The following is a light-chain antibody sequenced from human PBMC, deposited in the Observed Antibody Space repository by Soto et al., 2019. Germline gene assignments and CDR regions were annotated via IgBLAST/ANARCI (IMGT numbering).Light chain of an antibody. CDR2: AAS. CDR1: QSISSY. CDR3: QQSYSTPPLT. J-gene: IGKJ4*01. V-gene: IGKV1-39*01. Sequence: DIPMTQSPSSLSASVGDSVTITCRASQSISSYLNWYQQKPGKAPKLLIYAASSLQSGVPSRFSGSGSGTDFTLTISSLQPEDFATYYCQQSYSTPPLTFGGGTKVEIK.